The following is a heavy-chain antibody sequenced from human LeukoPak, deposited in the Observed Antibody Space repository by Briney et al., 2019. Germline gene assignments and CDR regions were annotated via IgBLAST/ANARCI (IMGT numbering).Heavy chain of an antibody. J-gene: IGHJ4*02. V-gene: IGHV1-8*01. CDR1: GYTFTSYD. Sequence: ASVKVSCKASGYTFTSYDINWVRQATGQGLEWMGWMNPNSGNTGYAQKFQGRVTMTRNTSISTAYMELSSLRSEDTAVYYCARGSSSGWHFDYWGQGTLVTVSS. CDR2: MNPNSGNT. CDR3: ARGSSSGWHFDY. D-gene: IGHD6-19*01.